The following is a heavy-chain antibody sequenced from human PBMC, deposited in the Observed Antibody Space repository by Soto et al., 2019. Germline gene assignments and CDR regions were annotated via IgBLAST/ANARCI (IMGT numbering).Heavy chain of an antibody. CDR2: ISYDGSNK. V-gene: IGHV3-30-3*01. J-gene: IGHJ6*02. CDR1: GFPFSTYA. D-gene: IGHD5-18*01. CDR3: ARDLVFIQLWLKEYYYYGMDV. Sequence: GGSLRLSCAASGFPFSTYAMHWVRQAQGKGLEWVAVISYDGSNKYYADSVKGRFTISRDNSKNTLYLQMNSLRADDTALYYCARDLVFIQLWLKEYYYYGMDVWGQGTTVTVSS.